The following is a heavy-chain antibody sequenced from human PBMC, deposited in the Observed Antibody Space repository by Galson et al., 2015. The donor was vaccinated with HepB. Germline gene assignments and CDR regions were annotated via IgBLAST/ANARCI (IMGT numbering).Heavy chain of an antibody. Sequence: SLRLSCAGSGFTFSDAWMSWVRQAPGKGLEWVGRVKSRTFGGTADYGTPVKGRFTISRDDSKHTLSLLMNSLKTEDTAVYYCTTTVRPEDFVDYWGQGSLVTVSS. CDR2: VKSRTFGGTA. CDR3: TTTVRPEDFVDY. CDR1: GFTFSDAW. V-gene: IGHV3-15*01. J-gene: IGHJ4*02. D-gene: IGHD1-14*01.